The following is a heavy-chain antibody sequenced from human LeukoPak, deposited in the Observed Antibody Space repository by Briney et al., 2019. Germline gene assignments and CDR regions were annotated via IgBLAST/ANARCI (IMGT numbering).Heavy chain of an antibody. CDR2: ISVSVGIT. CDR3: AKNNSGPPGTTSSFAP. CDR1: GLTFSTYA. J-gene: IGHJ5*02. Sequence: GGSLRLSCAAAGLTFSTYAMSGVREGRGKGLGWVSTISVSVGITSYADSVRGGFTISRDNSKNRSHRQMNRMRAEDRPVFHRAKNNSGPPGTTSSFAPWGQRTLFTVSS. V-gene: IGHV3-23*01. D-gene: IGHD1/OR15-1a*01.